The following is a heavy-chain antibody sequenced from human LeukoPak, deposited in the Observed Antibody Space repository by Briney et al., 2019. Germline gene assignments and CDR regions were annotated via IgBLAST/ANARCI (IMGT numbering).Heavy chain of an antibody. CDR1: GYTFTSYG. V-gene: IGHV1-69*13. J-gene: IGHJ1*01. D-gene: IGHD5-24*01. CDR3: ARPATITRDAEYFQH. CDR2: IIPIFGTA. Sequence: GASVKVSCKASGYTFTSYGISWVRQAPGQGLEWMGGIIPIFGTANYAQKFQGRVTITADESTSTAYMELSSLRSEDTAVYYCARPATITRDAEYFQHWGQGTLVTVSS.